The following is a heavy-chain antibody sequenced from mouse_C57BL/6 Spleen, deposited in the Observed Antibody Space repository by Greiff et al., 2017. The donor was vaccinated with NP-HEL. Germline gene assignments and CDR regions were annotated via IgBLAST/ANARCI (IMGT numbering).Heavy chain of an antibody. CDR3: ASGIYGTPFAY. Sequence: QVQLQQSGPELVKPGASVKISCKASGYAFSSSWMNWVKQRPGKGLEWIGRIYPGDGDTNYNGKFKGKATLTADKSSSTAYMQLSSLTSEDSAVYYCASGIYGTPFAYWGQGTLVTVSA. CDR2: IYPGDGDT. V-gene: IGHV1-82*01. J-gene: IGHJ3*01. CDR1: GYAFSSSW. D-gene: IGHD2-1*01.